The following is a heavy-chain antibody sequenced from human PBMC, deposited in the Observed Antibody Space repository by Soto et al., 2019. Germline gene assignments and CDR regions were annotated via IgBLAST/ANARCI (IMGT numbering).Heavy chain of an antibody. CDR3: AGGGGNFDQ. CDR2: VKPDGSAK. Sequence: EVQLVESGGGLVQPGESLRLTCAASGFTLSGYWMSWVRQPSGKGLEWVATVKPDGSAKFYVDSVKGRFTISRDNAKNSLSLQMNSLRAEDTAVYYCAGGGGNFDQWGQGTLVTVSS. V-gene: IGHV3-7*04. CDR1: GFTLSGYW. D-gene: IGHD3-16*01. J-gene: IGHJ4*02.